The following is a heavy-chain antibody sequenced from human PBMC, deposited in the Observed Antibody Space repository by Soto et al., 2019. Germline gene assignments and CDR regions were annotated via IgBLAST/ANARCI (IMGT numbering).Heavy chain of an antibody. Sequence: QVHLVQSGVEVKTPGASVKVSCPASGYTFFTYDISWVRQAPGQGLEWMGWISTYSGDTKYAQKLQGRVTMTTDTSTTPALLELRSLRSDDTAVYYCARHHGPTTSENWFEPWGQGTLFTVSS. CDR1: GYTFFTYD. V-gene: IGHV1-18*01. CDR2: ISTYSGDT. J-gene: IGHJ5*02. CDR3: ARHHGPTTSENWFEP. D-gene: IGHD5-12*01.